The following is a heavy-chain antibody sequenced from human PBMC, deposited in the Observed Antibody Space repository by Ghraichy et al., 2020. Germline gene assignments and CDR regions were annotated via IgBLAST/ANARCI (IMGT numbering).Heavy chain of an antibody. CDR3: VTGAPEVGATSWYFDL. CDR2: IYSGGST. V-gene: IGHV3-53*01. CDR1: GFTVSSNY. J-gene: IGHJ2*01. Sequence: GGSLRLSCAASGFTVSSNYMSWVRQAPGKGLEWVSVIYSGGSTYYADSVKGRFTISRDNSKNTLYLQMNSLRAEDTAVYYCVTGAPEVGATSWYFDLWGRGTLVTVSS. D-gene: IGHD1-26*01.